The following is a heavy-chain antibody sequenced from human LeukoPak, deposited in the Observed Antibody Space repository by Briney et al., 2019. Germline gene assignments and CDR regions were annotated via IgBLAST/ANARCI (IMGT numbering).Heavy chain of an antibody. J-gene: IGHJ3*02. CDR2: INQEESEK. Sequence: GGSLRLSCAASGFTFNTYRMSWVRQAPGKGLEWVTNINQEESEKHYMDSVKGRFTISRDNAKNSLYLQMNSLRAEDTAVYYCARAAVVGATNAFDIWGQGTMVTVSS. CDR3: ARAAVVGATNAFDI. CDR1: GFTFNTYR. D-gene: IGHD1-26*01. V-gene: IGHV3-7*01.